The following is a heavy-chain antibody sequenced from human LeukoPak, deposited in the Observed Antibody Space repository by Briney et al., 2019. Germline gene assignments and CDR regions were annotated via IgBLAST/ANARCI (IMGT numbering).Heavy chain of an antibody. D-gene: IGHD3-3*01. V-gene: IGHV3-23*01. CDR1: GFTFRSFA. CDR2: IGSSGGNT. J-gene: IGHJ4*02. Sequence: GGSLRLSCAASGFTFRSFAMSWVRQAPGKGLEWVSIIGSSGGNTYYADSVKGRFTISRDNSKSTMYLQMNRLRAEDTAIYYCVKDFYDFWSGYFGGLADYWGQGTLVTVSS. CDR3: VKDFYDFWSGYFGGLADY.